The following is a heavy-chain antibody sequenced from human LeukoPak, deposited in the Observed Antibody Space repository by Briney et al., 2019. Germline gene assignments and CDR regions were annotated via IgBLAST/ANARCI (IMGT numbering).Heavy chain of an antibody. V-gene: IGHV3-7*01. J-gene: IGHJ4*02. D-gene: IGHD3-10*01. Sequence: GGSLRLSCAASGFPFSSDYMSWVRQAPGKGLEGVANIKEDGTETHYVDSVRGRFTVSRDNARNSLFLQMNSLRVEDTALYYCTREHWFGELGSWGQGTLVTVSS. CDR3: TREHWFGELGS. CDR1: GFPFSSDY. CDR2: IKEDGTET.